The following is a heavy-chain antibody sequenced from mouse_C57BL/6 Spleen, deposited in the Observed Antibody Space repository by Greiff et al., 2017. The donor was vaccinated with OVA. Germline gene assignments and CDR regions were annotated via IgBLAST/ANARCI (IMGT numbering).Heavy chain of an antibody. D-gene: IGHD2-4*01. J-gene: IGHJ4*01. CDR1: GYTFTDYE. Sequence: QVQLQQSGAELVRPGASVTLSCKASGYTFTDYEMHWVKQTPVHGLEWIGAIDPETGGTAYNQKFKGKAILTADKSSSTAYMELRSLTSEDSAVYYCTRGDYDLAMDYWGQGTSVTVSS. CDR3: TRGDYDLAMDY. CDR2: IDPETGGT. V-gene: IGHV1-15*01.